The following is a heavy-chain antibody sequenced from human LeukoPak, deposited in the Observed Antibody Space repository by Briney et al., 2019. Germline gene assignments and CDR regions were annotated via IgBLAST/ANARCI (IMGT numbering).Heavy chain of an antibody. V-gene: IGHV1-18*01. CDR3: ARENYCSSTSCLGGNWFDP. CDR2: ISAYNGNT. J-gene: IGHJ5*02. CDR1: GYIFTSYC. Sequence: ASVKVSCKASGYIFTSYCIRGVRQAPGHGLEGMGWISAYNGNTNYAQKLQGRVTMTTDTSPSTAYMELRSLRSDDTAVYYCARENYCSSTSCLGGNWFDPWGQGTLVTVSS. D-gene: IGHD2-2*01.